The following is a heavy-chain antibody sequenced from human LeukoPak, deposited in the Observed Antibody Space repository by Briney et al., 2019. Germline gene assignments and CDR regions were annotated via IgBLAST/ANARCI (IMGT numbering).Heavy chain of an antibody. D-gene: IGHD2-8*01. CDR2: IYSGGST. Sequence: GGSLRLSCAASGFTVSSNYMSRVRQAPGKGLEWVSVIYSGGSTYYADSVKGRFTISRDNSKNTLYLQMNSLRAEDTAVYYCARVCTNGVCHDAFDIWGQGTMVTVSS. V-gene: IGHV3-53*01. CDR3: ARVCTNGVCHDAFDI. CDR1: GFTVSSNY. J-gene: IGHJ3*02.